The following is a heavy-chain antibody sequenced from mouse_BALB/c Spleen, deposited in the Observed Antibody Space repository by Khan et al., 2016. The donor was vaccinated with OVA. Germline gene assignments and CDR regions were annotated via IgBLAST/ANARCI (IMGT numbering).Heavy chain of an antibody. CDR3: ARRNYFGYTFAY. J-gene: IGHJ3*01. CDR2: INPGSGDI. Sequence: QVQLQQSGAELARPGASVKPSCKASGYTFTDYYINWVKQRTGQGLEWIGEINPGSGDIYYNEKFKGKATLTADKSSSTAYMQLISLTSEDSAVYFCARRNYFGYTFAYWGQGTLVTVSA. D-gene: IGHD1-2*01. CDR1: GYTFTDYY. V-gene: IGHV1-77*01.